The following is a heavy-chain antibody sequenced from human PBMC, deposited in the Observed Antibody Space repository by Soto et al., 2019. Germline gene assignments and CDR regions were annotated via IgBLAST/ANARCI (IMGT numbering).Heavy chain of an antibody. Sequence: QVQLVESGGGVVQPGRSLRLSCAASGFTFSNYGIHWVRQAPGKGLEWVAVIWYDGSNKYYTDSVKGRFTISRDNSKNTLYLQMSSRRAEETAVYYCARERVVVTAAGREKYFDYWGQGTLVTVSS. CDR1: GFTFSNYG. D-gene: IGHD2-21*02. CDR2: IWYDGSNK. CDR3: ARERVVVTAAGREKYFDY. J-gene: IGHJ4*02. V-gene: IGHV3-33*01.